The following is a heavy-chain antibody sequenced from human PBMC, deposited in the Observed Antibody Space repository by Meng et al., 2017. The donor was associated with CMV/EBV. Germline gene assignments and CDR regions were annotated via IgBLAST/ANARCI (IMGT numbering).Heavy chain of an antibody. J-gene: IGHJ4*02. D-gene: IGHD2-2*02. CDR2: IRQDGSEA. CDR1: GFSFSRYW. Sequence: GGSLRLSCAASGFSFSRYWMTWVRQAPGKGLEWVANIRQDGSEAYYVDSVKGRFTIFRDNAKNSLYLQMSTLTAEDTAVYYCARYCTNTGCYIYDYWGQGTLVTVSS. CDR3: ARYCTNTGCYIYDY. V-gene: IGHV3-7*01.